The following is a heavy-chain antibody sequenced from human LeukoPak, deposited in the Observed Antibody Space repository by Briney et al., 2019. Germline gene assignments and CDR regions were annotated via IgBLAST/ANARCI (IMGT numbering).Heavy chain of an antibody. CDR1: GYTFTSYA. Sequence: ASVKVSCKASGYTFTSYAMHWVRQAPGQRLEWMGWINAGNGNTKYSQKFQGRVTITRDTSASTAHMELSSLRSEDTAVYYCARDVAARLVDYWGQGTLVTVSS. CDR2: INAGNGNT. CDR3: ARDVAARLVDY. V-gene: IGHV1-3*01. J-gene: IGHJ4*02. D-gene: IGHD6-6*01.